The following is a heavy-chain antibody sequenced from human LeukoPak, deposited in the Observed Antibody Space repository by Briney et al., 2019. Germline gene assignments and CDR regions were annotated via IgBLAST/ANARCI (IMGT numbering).Heavy chain of an antibody. CDR2: IYYSGST. CDR3: ARDSVAAIGTGYYYYGMDV. Sequence: SETLSLTCTVSGGSISSSSYYWGWIRQPPGKGLEWIGSIYYSGSTYYNPSLRSRVTISVDTSKNQFSLKLSSVTAADTAVYYCARDSVAAIGTGYYYYGMDVWGQGTTVTVSS. D-gene: IGHD1-1*01. J-gene: IGHJ6*02. CDR1: GGSISSSSYY. V-gene: IGHV4-39*07.